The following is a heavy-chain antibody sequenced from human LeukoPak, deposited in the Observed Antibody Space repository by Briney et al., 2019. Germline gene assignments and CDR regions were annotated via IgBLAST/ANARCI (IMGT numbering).Heavy chain of an antibody. CDR2: ISSSGSTI. V-gene: IGHV3-48*03. Sequence: GGSLRLSCAASGFTFSSYEMNWVRQAPGKGLEWVSYISSSGSTIYYADSVKGRFTISRDNAKNSLYLQMNSLRAEDTAVYYCARLSYCSGGSCYYYGMDVWGQGTTVTVSS. CDR1: GFTFSSYE. CDR3: ARLSYCSGGSCYYYGMDV. J-gene: IGHJ6*02. D-gene: IGHD2-15*01.